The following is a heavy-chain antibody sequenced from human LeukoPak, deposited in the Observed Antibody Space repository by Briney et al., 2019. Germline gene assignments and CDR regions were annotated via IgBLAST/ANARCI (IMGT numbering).Heavy chain of an antibody. J-gene: IGHJ3*02. CDR1: GFTFSSYS. CDR2: ISSSSSTL. CDR3: ARDGRPFDI. Sequence: GGSLRLSCAASGFTFSSYSMSWVRQAPGKGLEWVAYISSSSSTLHYADPVKGRFTISRDNAKNSLYLQMNSLRDEDTAVDYCARDGRPFDIWGQGTMVTVSS. V-gene: IGHV3-48*02.